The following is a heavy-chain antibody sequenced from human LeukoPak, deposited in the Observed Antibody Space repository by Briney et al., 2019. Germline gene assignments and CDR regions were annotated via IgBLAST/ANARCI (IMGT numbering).Heavy chain of an antibody. CDR2: ISSLSGTR. J-gene: IGHJ4*02. V-gene: IGHV3-48*03. CDR3: ARDQGGSYSY. D-gene: IGHD1-26*01. Sequence: PGGSLRLSCAASGFTFSNYEMNWVRQAPGKGLEWVSFISSLSGTREYADSVKGRFTISRDNAKNSLYLQMNSLRAEDTAVYYCARDQGGSYSYWGQGTLVTVSS. CDR1: GFTFSNYE.